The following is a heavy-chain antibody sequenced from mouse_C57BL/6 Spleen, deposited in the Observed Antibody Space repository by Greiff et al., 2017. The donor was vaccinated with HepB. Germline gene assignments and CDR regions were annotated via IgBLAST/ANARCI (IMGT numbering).Heavy chain of an antibody. J-gene: IGHJ4*01. CDR1: GYSITSGYD. V-gene: IGHV3-1*01. CDR2: ISYSGST. D-gene: IGHD2-5*01. CDR3: ARSNPYYYAMDY. Sequence: DVKLVESGPGMVKPSQSLSLTCTVTGYSITSGYDWHWIRHFPGNKLEWMGYISYSGSTNYNPSLKSRISITHDTSKNHFFLKLNSVTTEDTATYYCARSNPYYYAMDYWGQGTSVTVSS.